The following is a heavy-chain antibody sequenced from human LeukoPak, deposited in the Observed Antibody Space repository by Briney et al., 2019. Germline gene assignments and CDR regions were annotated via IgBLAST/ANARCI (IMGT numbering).Heavy chain of an antibody. CDR3: ARQDIVLMVYAPGGFDP. CDR2: IYHSGST. CDR1: GYSISSGYY. D-gene: IGHD2-8*01. Sequence: PSETLSLTCAVSGYSISSGYYWGWIRQPPGKGLEWIGSIYHSGSTLYNPSLKSRVAISVDTSKNQFSLKLNSVTAADTAMYYCARQDIVLMVYAPGGFDPWGQGALVTVSS. J-gene: IGHJ5*02. V-gene: IGHV4-38-2*01.